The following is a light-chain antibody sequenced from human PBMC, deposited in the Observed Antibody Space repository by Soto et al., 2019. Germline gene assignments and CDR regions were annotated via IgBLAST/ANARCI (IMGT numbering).Light chain of an antibody. CDR3: RSYTSTSTYV. CDR2: EVS. Sequence: QCVLTQPASVFGSPGQSITIPCTRTSSDVGGYNYVSWYQQHPGKAPKLMIYEVSNRPSGVSSRFSGSKSGNTASLTISGLQAEDEADYYCRSYTSTSTYVFASGTKLTV. J-gene: IGLJ1*01. V-gene: IGLV2-14*01. CDR1: SSDVGGYNY.